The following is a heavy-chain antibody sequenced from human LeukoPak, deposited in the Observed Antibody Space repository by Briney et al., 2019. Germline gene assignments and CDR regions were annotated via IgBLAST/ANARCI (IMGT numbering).Heavy chain of an antibody. D-gene: IGHD3-16*01. J-gene: IGHJ3*02. V-gene: IGHV3-33*01. CDR1: GFPFSSYG. Sequence: PGRSLRLSCAASGFPFSSYGMHWVRQAPGKGLEWVAVIWYDGSNRYYADSVKGRFTISRDNSKNTLYLEMNSLRAEDTAVYYCVRDTFSPDAFDIWGQGTMVTVSS. CDR2: IWYDGSNR. CDR3: VRDTFSPDAFDI.